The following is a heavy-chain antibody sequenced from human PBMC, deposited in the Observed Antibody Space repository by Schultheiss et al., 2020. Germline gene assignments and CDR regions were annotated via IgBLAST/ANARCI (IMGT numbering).Heavy chain of an antibody. CDR2: ISYDGSNK. CDR3: AKERLRFAWVDP. J-gene: IGHJ5*02. CDR1: GFTFSSYG. Sequence: GGSLRLSCAASGFTFSSYGMHWVRQAPGKGLEWVAVISYDGSNKYYADSVKGRFTISRDNSKNTLYLQMNSLRAEDTAVYYCAKERLRFAWVDPWGQGTLVNVS. D-gene: IGHD3-3*01. V-gene: IGHV3-30*18.